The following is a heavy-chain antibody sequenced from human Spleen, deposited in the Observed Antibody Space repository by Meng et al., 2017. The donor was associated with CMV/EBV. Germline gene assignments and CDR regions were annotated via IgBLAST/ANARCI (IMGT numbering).Heavy chain of an antibody. Sequence: SETLSLTCTVSGDSVSSDDYHWSWIRQPPGKELEWIGQIYNTGRDTFNPSLRSRVTISVDTSKNQFSLKLSSVTAADTAVYYCARIPLQRWSGYFGFYYYYYGMDVWGQGTTVTVSS. D-gene: IGHD3-3*01. J-gene: IGHJ6*02. CDR2: IYNTGRD. CDR3: ARIPLQRWSGYFGFYYYYYGMDV. CDR1: GDSVSSDDYH. V-gene: IGHV4-61*08.